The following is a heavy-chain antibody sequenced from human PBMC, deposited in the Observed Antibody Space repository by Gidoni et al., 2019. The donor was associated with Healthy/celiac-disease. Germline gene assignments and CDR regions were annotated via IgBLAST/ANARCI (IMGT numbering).Heavy chain of an antibody. CDR3: ARDLRIAAAAKGDAFDI. D-gene: IGHD6-13*01. CDR1: GCTFTNHG. J-gene: IGHJ3*02. V-gene: IGHV1-18*01. Sequence: QVQPVQSGAEVKNPGPAVKVSCKASGCTFTNHGISWVRQAPGQGLERMGWISAYNGNTNYAQKLQGRVTMTTDTSTSTAYRELRSLRSDDTAVYYCARDLRIAAAAKGDAFDIWGQGTMVTVSS. CDR2: ISAYNGNT.